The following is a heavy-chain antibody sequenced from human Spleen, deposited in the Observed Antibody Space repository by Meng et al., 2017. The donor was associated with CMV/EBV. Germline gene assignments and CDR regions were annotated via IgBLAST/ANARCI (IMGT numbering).Heavy chain of an antibody. V-gene: IGHV3-48*04. CDR2: ISSASRTI. D-gene: IGHD3-3*02. CDR1: GFTFRDST. J-gene: IGHJ6*02. Sequence: GRSLRLSCTASGFTFRDSTMNWLRQAPGKGLEWISYISSASRTIYYADSVKGRFTISRDNAKNLLYLQMNSLRVEDTAVYYCAREYSHLSYGMDVWGQGTTVTVSS. CDR3: AREYSHLSYGMDV.